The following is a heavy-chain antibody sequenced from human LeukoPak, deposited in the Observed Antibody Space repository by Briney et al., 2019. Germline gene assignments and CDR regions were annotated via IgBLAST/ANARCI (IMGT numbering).Heavy chain of an antibody. CDR2: ISYDGSNK. V-gene: IGHV3-30*04. Sequence: SLRLSCAASGFTFSSYAMHWVRQAPGKGLEWVAVISYDGSNKYYADSVKGRFTISRDNSKNTLYLQMNSLRAEDTAVYYCARVSLSYCSGGSCYWFDPWGQGTLVTVSS. D-gene: IGHD2-15*01. CDR3: ARVSLSYCSGGSCYWFDP. J-gene: IGHJ5*02. CDR1: GFTFSSYA.